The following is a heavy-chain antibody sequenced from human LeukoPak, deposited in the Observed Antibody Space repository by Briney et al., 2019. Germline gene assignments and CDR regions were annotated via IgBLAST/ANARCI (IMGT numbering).Heavy chain of an antibody. CDR1: GGSITSSSYY. CDR2: FYYSGST. D-gene: IGHD6-19*01. CDR3: ARTITVAGKYYFDY. V-gene: IGHV4-39*01. J-gene: IGHJ4*02. Sequence: SETLSVTCTVSGGSITSSSYYWGWIRQPPGKGLQWIGSFYYSGSTYYNPSLKSRVTIYVDTSKNQFSLTLSSVTAADTAVYYCARTITVAGKYYFDYWGQGTLVTVSS.